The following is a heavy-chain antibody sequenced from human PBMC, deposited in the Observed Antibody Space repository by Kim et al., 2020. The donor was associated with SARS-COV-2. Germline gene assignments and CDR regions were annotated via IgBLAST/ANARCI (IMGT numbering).Heavy chain of an antibody. D-gene: IGHD3-9*01. J-gene: IGHJ3*01. CDR1: GGSISSSSYY. V-gene: IGHV4-39*01. CDR2: IFYSGST. Sequence: SETLSLTCTVSGGSISSSSYYWGWIRQPPGKGLEWIGNIFYSGSTYYNPSLKSRVTISVDTSKNQFSLKLSSVTAADTAVYYCARLGYILRYFDWTMPF. CDR3: ARLGYILRYFDWTMPF.